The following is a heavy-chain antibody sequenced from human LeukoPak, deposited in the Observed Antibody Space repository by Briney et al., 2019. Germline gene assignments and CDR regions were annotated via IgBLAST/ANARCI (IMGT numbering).Heavy chain of an antibody. CDR3: ARDFRAAMVSDWFDP. CDR2: INPNSGGT. D-gene: IGHD5-18*01. V-gene: IGHV1-2*02. CDR1: GYTFTGYY. Sequence: ASVKVSCKASGYTFTGYYMHWVRQAPGQGLEWMGWINPNSGGTNYAQKFQGRVTMTRDTSISTAYMELSRLRSDDTAVYYYARDFRAAMVSDWFDPWGQGTLVTVSS. J-gene: IGHJ5*02.